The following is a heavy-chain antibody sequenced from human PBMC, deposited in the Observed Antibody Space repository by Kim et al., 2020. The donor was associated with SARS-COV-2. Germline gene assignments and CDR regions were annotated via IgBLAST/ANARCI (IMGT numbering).Heavy chain of an antibody. J-gene: IGHJ4*02. Sequence: YNPSLKSRVTISVDTSKNQFSLKRSSVTAADTAVYYCARDSIAARPGFDYWGQGTLVTVSS. CDR3: ARDSIAARPGFDY. D-gene: IGHD6-6*01. V-gene: IGHV4-34*01.